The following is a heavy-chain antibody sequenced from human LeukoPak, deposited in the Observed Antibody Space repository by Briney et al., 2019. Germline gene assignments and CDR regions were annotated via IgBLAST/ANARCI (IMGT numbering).Heavy chain of an antibody. J-gene: IGHJ4*02. Sequence: GGSLRLSCAASGFTFSSYSMNWVRQAPGKGLEWVSSISSSSSYIYYADSVKGRFTISRDNAKNSLYLQMNSLRAEDTAVYYCARVGGNSGVILIDYWGQGTLDTVSP. CDR2: ISSSSSYI. V-gene: IGHV3-21*01. CDR1: GFTFSSYS. D-gene: IGHD4-23*01. CDR3: ARVGGNSGVILIDY.